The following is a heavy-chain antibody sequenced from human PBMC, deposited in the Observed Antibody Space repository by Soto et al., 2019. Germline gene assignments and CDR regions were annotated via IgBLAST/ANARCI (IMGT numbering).Heavy chain of an antibody. CDR1: GGSVSSGDYF. CDR2: IHYSGST. Sequence: SETLSLTCTVSGGSVSSGDYFWSWLRQSPGKRLEWIAYIHYSGSTNYTPSLKSRATISVDTSKSQVSLTLTSMTAADAALYYCARSPNYYYYGFDVWGQGTAVTVSS. CDR3: ARSPNYYYYGFDV. V-gene: IGHV4-61*08. D-gene: IGHD3-10*01. J-gene: IGHJ6*02.